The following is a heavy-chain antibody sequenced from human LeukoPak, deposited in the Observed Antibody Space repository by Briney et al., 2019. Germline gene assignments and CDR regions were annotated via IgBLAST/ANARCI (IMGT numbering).Heavy chain of an antibody. CDR1: GYTFTIYG. CDR3: ARIWGSGDY. J-gene: IGHJ4*02. D-gene: IGHD7-27*01. Sequence: ASVKVSFKASGYTFTIYGISWVRQATGRGLEWMGWMNPNSGNTGYAQKFQGRVTMTRNTSISTAYMELSSLRSEDTAVYYCARIWGSGDYWGQGTLVTVSS. CDR2: MNPNSGNT. V-gene: IGHV1-8*02.